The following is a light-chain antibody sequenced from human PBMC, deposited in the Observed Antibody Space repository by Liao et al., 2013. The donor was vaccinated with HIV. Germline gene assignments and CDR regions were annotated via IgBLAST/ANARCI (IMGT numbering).Light chain of an antibody. CDR1: KLGDKS. CDR2: QDR. Sequence: SYEVTQPASVSVSPGQTATITCSGDKLGDKSVCWYQQRPGQSPVLVIYQDRKRPSGMPERFAGSKSGDTATLTIKGTQPVDEGDYSCQVLDSGTYVFGTGTSVSVL. J-gene: IGLJ1*01. V-gene: IGLV3-1*01. CDR3: QVLDSGTYV.